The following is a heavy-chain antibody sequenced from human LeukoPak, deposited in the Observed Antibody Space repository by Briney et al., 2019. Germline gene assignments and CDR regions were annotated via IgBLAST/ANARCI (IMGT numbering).Heavy chain of an antibody. CDR3: ASGYNSSSKTDY. CDR2: IYYSGST. D-gene: IGHD5-18*01. J-gene: IGHJ4*02. CDR1: GGSISSYY. Sequence: SETLSLTCTVSGGSISSYYWSWIRQPPGKGLEWIGYIYYSGSTSYNPSLKSRVTVSVDTSKNQFSLKLSSVTAADTAVYYCASGYNSSSKTDYWGQGTLVTVS. V-gene: IGHV4-59*01.